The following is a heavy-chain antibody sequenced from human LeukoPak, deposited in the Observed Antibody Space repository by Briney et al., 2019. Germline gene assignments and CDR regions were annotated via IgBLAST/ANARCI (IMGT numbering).Heavy chain of an antibody. D-gene: IGHD1-26*01. CDR3: AKDGSLGPYYYYYYIDV. V-gene: IGHV3-30*02. CDR2: IRYDGSNT. CDR1: GFTSSSYG. Sequence: GGALRLSCAASGFTSSSYGMHWVRQDPGEGLEWVAFIRYDGSNTYYADSVKGRFAISRDNSKNTLYLQMNSLRAEDTAVYYCAKDGSLGPYYYYYYIDVWGKGTTVTVSS. J-gene: IGHJ6*03.